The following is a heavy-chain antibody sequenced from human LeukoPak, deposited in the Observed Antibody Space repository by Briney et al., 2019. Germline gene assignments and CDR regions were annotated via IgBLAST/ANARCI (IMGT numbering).Heavy chain of an antibody. CDR2: ISYDGRIK. Sequence: PGGSLRLSCAASGFTFSSYGMHWVRQAPGKGLEWVAFISYDGRIKYYGDSVKGRFTISRDNAKNTLYLQMNSLRAEDTAVYYCARDDGFDYWGQGTLVTVSS. CDR1: GFTFSSYG. CDR3: ARDDGFDY. V-gene: IGHV3-30*03. D-gene: IGHD4-17*01. J-gene: IGHJ4*02.